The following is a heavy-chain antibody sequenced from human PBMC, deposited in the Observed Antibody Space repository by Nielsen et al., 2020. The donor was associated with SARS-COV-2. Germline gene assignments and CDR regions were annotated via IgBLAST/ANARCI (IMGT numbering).Heavy chain of an antibody. D-gene: IGHD6-6*01. Sequence: GGSLRLSCAASGFTFSSYGVHWVRQAPGKGLEWVAVIWYDGSNKYYADSVKGQFTISRDNSKNTLYLQMNSLRAEDTAVYYCARDAAWGDSSSSYWGQGTLVTVSS. V-gene: IGHV3-33*01. J-gene: IGHJ4*02. CDR1: GFTFSSYG. CDR2: IWYDGSNK. CDR3: ARDAAWGDSSSSY.